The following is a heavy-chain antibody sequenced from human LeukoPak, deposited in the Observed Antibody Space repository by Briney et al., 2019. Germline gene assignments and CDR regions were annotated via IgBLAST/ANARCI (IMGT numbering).Heavy chain of an antibody. Sequence: GGSLILSCSASGFTYSDYAVHWVRQAPGKGLEYLSSINYKASSTYYADSVKGRFTISRDNSKNTLYLQMSSLRVEDTAVYYCVKAKISARWEPFDYWGQGNLVTVSS. V-gene: IGHV3-64D*06. D-gene: IGHD4-23*01. CDR1: GFTYSDYA. CDR3: VKAKISARWEPFDY. CDR2: INYKASST. J-gene: IGHJ4*02.